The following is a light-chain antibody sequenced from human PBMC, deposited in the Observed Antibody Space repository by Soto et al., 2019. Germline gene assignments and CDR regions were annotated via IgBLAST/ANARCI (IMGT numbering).Light chain of an antibody. CDR2: DAS. J-gene: IGKJ4*02. Sequence: EIVLTQSPATLSLSPGERATLSCRASQRVSNFLAWYQQKPGQAPRLLIYDASTRATGIPSRFSGSGSGTDFALTISSLEPEDFEVYYCQQRRTWPPLTFGGGTNVDI. CDR3: QQRRTWPPLT. V-gene: IGKV3-11*01. CDR1: QRVSNF.